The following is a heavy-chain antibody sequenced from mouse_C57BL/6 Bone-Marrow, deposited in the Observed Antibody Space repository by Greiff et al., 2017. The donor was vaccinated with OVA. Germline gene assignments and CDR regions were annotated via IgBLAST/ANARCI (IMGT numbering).Heavy chain of an antibody. CDR3: ASNYGSFSY. V-gene: IGHV2-2*01. Sequence: QVQLNESGPGLVQPSQSLSFTCTVSGFSLTSYGVHWVRQSPGKGLEWLGVIWSGGSTDYNAAFISRLSISKDNSKSQVFFKMNSLQADDTAIYYCASNYGSFSYWGQGTLVTVSA. CDR1: GFSLTSYG. D-gene: IGHD1-1*01. J-gene: IGHJ3*01. CDR2: IWSGGST.